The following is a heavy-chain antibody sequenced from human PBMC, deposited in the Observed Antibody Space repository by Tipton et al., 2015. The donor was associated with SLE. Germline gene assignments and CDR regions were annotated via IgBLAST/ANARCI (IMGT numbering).Heavy chain of an antibody. V-gene: IGHV4-59*11. CDR1: GGSISSHY. CDR3: AGSISWSPNWFDP. J-gene: IGHJ5*02. D-gene: IGHD2-2*01. CDR2: SYYTGST. Sequence: TLSLTCTVSGGSISSHYWCWIRQSPGKGLGWIGYSYYTGSTYYNPSLKSRVTISIDTSKNQFSLSLSSVTAADTAVYYCAGSISWSPNWFDPWGLGTLVTVSS.